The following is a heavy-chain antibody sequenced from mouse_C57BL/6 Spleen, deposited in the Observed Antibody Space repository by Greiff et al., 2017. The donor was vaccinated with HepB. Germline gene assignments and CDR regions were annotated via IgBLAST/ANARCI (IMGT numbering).Heavy chain of an antibody. Sequence: QVQLQQPGAELVKPGASVKLSCKASGYTFTSYWMHWVKQRPGQGLEWIGMIHPNSGSTNYNEKFKSKATLTVDKSSSTAYMQLSSLTSEDSAVYYCALITTGEPAFAYWGQGTLVTVSA. D-gene: IGHD1-2*01. CDR3: ALITTGEPAFAY. V-gene: IGHV1-64*01. CDR1: GYTFTSYW. CDR2: IHPNSGST. J-gene: IGHJ3*01.